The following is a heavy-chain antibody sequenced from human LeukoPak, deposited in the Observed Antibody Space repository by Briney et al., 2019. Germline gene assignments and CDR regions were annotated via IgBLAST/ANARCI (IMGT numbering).Heavy chain of an antibody. D-gene: IGHD3-22*01. V-gene: IGHV4-61*02. CDR1: GDSISSGSYY. Sequence: SETLSLTCTVSGDSISSGSYYWRWIRQPAGKGLEWIGRIYTSGSTNYNPSLKSRVTISVDTSKNQFSLKLSSVTAADTAVYYCAREEYYSDNSGYYPDFWGQGTLVTVSS. J-gene: IGHJ4*02. CDR3: AREEYYSDNSGYYPDF. CDR2: IYTSGST.